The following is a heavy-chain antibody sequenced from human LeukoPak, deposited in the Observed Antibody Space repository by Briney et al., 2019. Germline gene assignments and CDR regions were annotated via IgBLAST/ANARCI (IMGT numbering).Heavy chain of an antibody. J-gene: IGHJ5*02. D-gene: IGHD2-21*01. Sequence: SETLSLTCAVYGGSFSGYYWSWIRQPPGKGLEWIGEINHSGSTNYNPSLKSRVTISVDTSKNQFSLKLSSVTAADTAVYYCARRGRHMTVGSTPGYNWFDPWGQGTLVTVSS. CDR2: INHSGST. CDR1: GGSFSGYY. CDR3: ARRGRHMTVGSTPGYNWFDP. V-gene: IGHV4-34*01.